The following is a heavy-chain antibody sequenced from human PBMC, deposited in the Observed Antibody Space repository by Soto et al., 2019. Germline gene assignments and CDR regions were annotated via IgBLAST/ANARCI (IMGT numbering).Heavy chain of an antibody. J-gene: IGHJ6*02. CDR1: GGSISSGDYY. Sequence: SETLSLTCTVSGGSISSGDYYWSWIRQPPGKGLEWIGYIYYSGSTYYNPSLKSRVTISVDTSKNQFSLKLSSVTAADTAVYYCARVRSARELRVIQYGMDVWGQGTTVTVSS. V-gene: IGHV4-30-4*01. CDR3: ARVRSARELRVIQYGMDV. D-gene: IGHD1-7*01. CDR2: IYYSGST.